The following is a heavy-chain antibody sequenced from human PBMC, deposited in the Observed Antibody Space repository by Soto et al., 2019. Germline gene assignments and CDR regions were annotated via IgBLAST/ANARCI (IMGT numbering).Heavy chain of an antibody. Sequence: PGGSLRLPCGASGFTFDDYAMHWVRQAPGEGLEWVSGISWNSGSIGYADSVKGRFTISRDNAKNSLYLQMNSLRAEDTAVYYCERVLIPTNYGDYDGGNVVRYYYYYYGMDVWGQGTTVTVSS. J-gene: IGHJ6*02. CDR1: GFTFDDYA. CDR2: ISWNSGSI. V-gene: IGHV3-9*01. CDR3: ERVLIPTNYGDYDGGNVVRYYYYYYGMDV. D-gene: IGHD4-17*01.